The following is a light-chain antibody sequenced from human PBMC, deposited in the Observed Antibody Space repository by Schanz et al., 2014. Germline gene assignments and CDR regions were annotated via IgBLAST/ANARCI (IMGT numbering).Light chain of an antibody. V-gene: IGKV3-15*01. J-gene: IGKJ1*01. Sequence: EIAMTQSPATLSVSPGERATLSCRASQSVSSNLAWYQQKPGQAPRLLIYGTSTRATGIPTRFSGSGSGTEFTLTISSLQSEDVAVYYCQQYYSTPQTFGQGTKVEIK. CDR2: GTS. CDR1: QSVSSN. CDR3: QQYYSTPQT.